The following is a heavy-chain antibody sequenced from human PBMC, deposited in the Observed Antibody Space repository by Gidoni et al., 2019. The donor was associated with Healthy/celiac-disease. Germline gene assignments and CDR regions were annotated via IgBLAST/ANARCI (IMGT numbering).Heavy chain of an antibody. CDR3: ARGGEDFWSGGPNFDY. V-gene: IGHV4-31*03. J-gene: IGHJ4*02. CDR2: IYYSGST. D-gene: IGHD3-3*01. CDR1: GGPISSGGYY. Sequence: QVQLQESGPGLVKPSQNLSLTCTVSGGPISSGGYYWSWIRQHPGKGLEWIGYIYYSGSTYYNPSLKSRVTISVDTSKNQFSLKLSSVTAADTAVYYCARGGEDFWSGGPNFDYWGQGTLVTVSS.